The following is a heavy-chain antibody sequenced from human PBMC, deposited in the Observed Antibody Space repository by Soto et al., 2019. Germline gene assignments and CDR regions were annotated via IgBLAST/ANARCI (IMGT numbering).Heavy chain of an antibody. V-gene: IGHV1-69*02. Sequence: QVQLVQSGAEVKKPGSSVKVSCKASGGTFSSYTISWVRQAPGQGLEWMGWIIPIIGIANYAQKFQGRVTITADKITGTAYMELSSLRSEATSVYYCASLMGSGFYCVMDVWGRCTTVTVSS. J-gene: IGHJ6*02. CDR1: GGTFSSYT. D-gene: IGHD3-10*01. CDR3: ASLMGSGFYCVMDV. CDR2: IIPIIGIA.